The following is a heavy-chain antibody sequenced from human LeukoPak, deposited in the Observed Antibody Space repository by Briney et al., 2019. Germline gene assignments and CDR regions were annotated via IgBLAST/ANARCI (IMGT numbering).Heavy chain of an antibody. D-gene: IGHD6-19*01. CDR3: AAGYSSGWYVGALDY. J-gene: IGHJ4*02. CDR1: GFTFSSYA. Sequence: GGSLRLSCAASGFTFSSYAMRWVRQAPGKGLEWVAVISYDGSNKYYADSVKGRFTISRDNSKNTLYLQMNSLRAEDTAVYYCAAGYSSGWYVGALDYWGQGTLVTVSS. V-gene: IGHV3-30-3*01. CDR2: ISYDGSNK.